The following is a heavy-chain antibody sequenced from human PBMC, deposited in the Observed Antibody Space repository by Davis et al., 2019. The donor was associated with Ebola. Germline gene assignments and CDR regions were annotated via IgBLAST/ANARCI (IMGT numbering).Heavy chain of an antibody. CDR1: GFTFDDYA. J-gene: IGHJ4*02. CDR2: ISWNSGSI. D-gene: IGHD3-10*01. V-gene: IGHV3-9*01. CDR3: AKDMALTYYYGSGSYYDY. Sequence: PGGSLRLSCAASGFTFDDYAMHWVRQAPGKGLEWVSGISWNSGSIGYADSVKGRFTISRDNAKNSLYLQMNSLRAEDTALYYCAKDMALTYYYGSGSYYDYWGQGTLVTVSS.